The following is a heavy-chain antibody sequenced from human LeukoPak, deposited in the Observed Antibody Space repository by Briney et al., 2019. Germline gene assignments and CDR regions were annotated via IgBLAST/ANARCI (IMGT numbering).Heavy chain of an antibody. CDR2: ISSSGGII. CDR3: AKPYNPGSGSYDY. V-gene: IGHV3-23*01. D-gene: IGHD3-10*01. J-gene: IGHJ4*02. CDR1: GFTFSSYD. Sequence: GGSLRLSRAASGFTFSSYDMSWVRQAPGKGLEWVSVISSSGGIINYADSVRGRFTISRDNSKNTLYLQMNSLRAEDTAVYYCAKPYNPGSGSYDYWGQGTLVTVSS.